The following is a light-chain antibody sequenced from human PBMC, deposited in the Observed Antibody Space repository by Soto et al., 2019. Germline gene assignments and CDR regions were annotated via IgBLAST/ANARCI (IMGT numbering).Light chain of an antibody. CDR3: FSHRGGDSHV. Sequence: QSVLTQPASVSGSPGQSITISCTRSSSDVGAYIYVSWYQQYPGKAPKLMIYGVTNRPSGVSNRFSGSKTGNTASLTISGLQAEDEADYYCFSHRGGDSHVFGTGTRSPS. CDR2: GVT. CDR1: SSDVGAYIY. J-gene: IGLJ1*01. V-gene: IGLV2-14*01.